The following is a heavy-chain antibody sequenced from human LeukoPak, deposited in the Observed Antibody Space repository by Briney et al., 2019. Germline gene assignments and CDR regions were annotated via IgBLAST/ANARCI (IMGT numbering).Heavy chain of an antibody. CDR1: GFTFSSYE. V-gene: IGHV3-48*03. CDR2: ISSTSGSTI. D-gene: IGHD2-2*01. Sequence: PGGSLRLSCAASGFTFSSYEMNWVRQAPGKGLEWVSYISSTSGSTIYYADSVKGRFTISRDNAKNSVYLQMNSLRAEDTAVYYCARRYCSSTSCPLDYWGQGTLVTVSS. CDR3: ARRYCSSTSCPLDY. J-gene: IGHJ4*02.